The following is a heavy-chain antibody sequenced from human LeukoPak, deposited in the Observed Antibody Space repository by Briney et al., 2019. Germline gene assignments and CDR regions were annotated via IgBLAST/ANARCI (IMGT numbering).Heavy chain of an antibody. J-gene: IGHJ4*02. V-gene: IGHV3-30*04. CDR2: ISYDGSNK. Sequence: GGSLRLSCAASGFTFSSYAMHWVRQAPGKGLEWVAVISYDGSNKYYADSVKGRITISRDNAKNSLYLQMNSLRAEDTAVYYCARRHTYGYGLDYWGQGTLVTVSS. D-gene: IGHD5-18*01. CDR3: ARRHTYGYGLDY. CDR1: GFTFSSYA.